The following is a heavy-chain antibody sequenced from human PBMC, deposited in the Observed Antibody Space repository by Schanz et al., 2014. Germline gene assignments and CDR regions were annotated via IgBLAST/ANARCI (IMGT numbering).Heavy chain of an antibody. V-gene: IGHV4-34*01. J-gene: IGHJ4*02. CDR3: ARLYCSTPGCYVSPNGFAKDY. Sequence: QVQLQQWGAGLLKPSETLSLTCAVSGGSFSGYYWSWIRQPPDTGLEWIGEINQSGDTNYNPSLKSRVTISVDPSNNHFPLNLRSVPAADTAVYYCARLYCSTPGCYVSPNGFAKDYWGQGTLVTVSS. D-gene: IGHD2-2*01. CDR1: GGSFSGYY. CDR2: INQSGDT.